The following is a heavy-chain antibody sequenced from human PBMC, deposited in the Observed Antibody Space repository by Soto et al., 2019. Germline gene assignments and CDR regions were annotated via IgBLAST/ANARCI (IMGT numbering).Heavy chain of an antibody. J-gene: IGHJ6*02. CDR3: ARDPRGVAAIYGMDV. Sequence: QVQLVQSGAEVKKPGASVKVSCKASGYTFTSYGISWVRQAPGQGLEWMGWISAYNGNTNYAQKLQGRVTMTTDTYTSTAYMELRSLRSDDTAVYYCARDPRGVAAIYGMDVWGQGTTVTVSS. V-gene: IGHV1-18*01. CDR2: ISAYNGNT. D-gene: IGHD2-15*01. CDR1: GYTFTSYG.